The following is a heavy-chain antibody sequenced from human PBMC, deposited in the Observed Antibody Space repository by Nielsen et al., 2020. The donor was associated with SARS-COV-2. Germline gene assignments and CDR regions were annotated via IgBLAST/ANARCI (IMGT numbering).Heavy chain of an antibody. V-gene: IGHV4-39*01. CDR2: IYYTGSA. J-gene: IGHJ4*02. D-gene: IGHD4-23*01. Sequence: SETLSLTCTVSGYSITSSSFFWGWIRQPPGKGLEWIGSIYYTGSAYYNPSLKSRLTISVDTSKNQISLKLRSVTAADTALYYCTRPGGNTPYDFWGQGTRVSVSS. CDR3: TRPGGNTPYDF. CDR1: GYSITSSSFF.